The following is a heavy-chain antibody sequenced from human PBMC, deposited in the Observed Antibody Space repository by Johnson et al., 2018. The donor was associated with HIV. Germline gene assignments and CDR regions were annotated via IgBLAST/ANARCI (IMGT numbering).Heavy chain of an antibody. CDR2: ITWDGGST. D-gene: IGHD6-25*01. J-gene: IGHJ3*02. CDR3: AKGGIDAFDI. CDR1: GFTFDDYT. V-gene: IGHV3-43*01. Sequence: VQLLESGGAVVQPGGSLRLSCAVSGFTFDDYTMHWVRQPPGKGLEWVSLITWDGGSTYYADSVKGRFTISRDNSKNTLYLQMNSLRAEDTAVYYCAKGGIDAFDIWGQGTMVTVSS.